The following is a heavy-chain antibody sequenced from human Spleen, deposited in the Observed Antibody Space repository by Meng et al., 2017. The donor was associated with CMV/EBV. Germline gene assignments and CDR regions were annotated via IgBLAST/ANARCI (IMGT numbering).Heavy chain of an antibody. CDR2: IWYDGSNK. D-gene: IGHD4-11*01. J-gene: IGHJ6*02. CDR1: GFTFSSYG. Sequence: GESLKISCAASGFTFSSYGMHWVRQAPGKGLEWVAVIWYDGSNKYYADSVKGRFTISRDNPKNTLYLQMNSLRPEDTAVYFCARDEVTIVTNGGWGPPLYYYYGLDVWGQGTTVTVSS. V-gene: IGHV3-33*01. CDR3: ARDEVTIVTNGGWGPPLYYYYGLDV.